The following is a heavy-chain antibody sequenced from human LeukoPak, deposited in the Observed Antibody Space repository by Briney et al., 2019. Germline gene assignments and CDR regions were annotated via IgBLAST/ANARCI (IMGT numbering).Heavy chain of an antibody. D-gene: IGHD4-17*01. CDR2: ISSSSSYI. CDR1: GFTFSSYS. J-gene: IGHJ4*02. V-gene: IGHV3-21*01. Sequence: GGSLRLSCAASGFTFSSYSMNWVRQAPGKGLEWVSSISSSSSYIYYADSVKGRFTISRDNANNSLYLQMNRLRAEDTAVYYCARYGDYAYSFDYWGQGTLVTVSS. CDR3: ARYGDYAYSFDY.